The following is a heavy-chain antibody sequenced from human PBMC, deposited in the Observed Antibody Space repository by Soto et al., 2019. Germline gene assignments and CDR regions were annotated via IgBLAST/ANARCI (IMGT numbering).Heavy chain of an antibody. CDR1: GYTFTSYD. CDR3: AWGPTGMIDY. CDR2: MNPKSGGT. Sequence: QVQLVQSGAEVKSPGASVKVSCKASGYTFTSYDINWVRQATGQGFEWMGWMNPKSGGTRYIQKFQGRVTMTRDTSISTAYMELSSLTYEDTAVYYCAWGPTGMIDYWGQGTLVTVSS. J-gene: IGHJ4*02. V-gene: IGHV1-8*01.